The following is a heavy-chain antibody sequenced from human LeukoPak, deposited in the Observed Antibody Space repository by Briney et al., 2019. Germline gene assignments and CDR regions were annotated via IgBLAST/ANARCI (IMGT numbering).Heavy chain of an antibody. CDR3: ARVELRRWLQTWYFDL. Sequence: PSETLSLTCTVSGGSISSYYWSWIRQPAGKGLEWIGRIYTSGSTNYNPSLKSRVTMSVDTSKNQFSLKLSSVTPADTAVYYCARVELRRWLQTWYFDLWGRGTLVTVSS. CDR1: GGSISSYY. J-gene: IGHJ2*01. D-gene: IGHD5-24*01. V-gene: IGHV4-4*07. CDR2: IYTSGST.